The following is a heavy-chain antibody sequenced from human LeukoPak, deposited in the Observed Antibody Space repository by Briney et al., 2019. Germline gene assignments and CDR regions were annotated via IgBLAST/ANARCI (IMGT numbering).Heavy chain of an antibody. CDR2: ISAYNGNT. V-gene: IGHV1-18*01. Sequence: ASVKVSCKASGYTFTSYGISWVRQAPGQGLEWMGWISAYNGNTNYAQKLQGRVTMTTDTSTSTAYMELRSLRSDDTAVYYCARDLYSSSWYVGYYYYGMDVWGQGTTVTVSS. J-gene: IGHJ6*02. CDR1: GYTFTSYG. D-gene: IGHD6-13*01. CDR3: ARDLYSSSWYVGYYYYGMDV.